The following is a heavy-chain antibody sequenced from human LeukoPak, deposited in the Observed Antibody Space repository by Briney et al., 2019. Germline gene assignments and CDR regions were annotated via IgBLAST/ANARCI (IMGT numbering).Heavy chain of an antibody. CDR2: ISAYNGNT. D-gene: IGHD3-10*01. Sequence: ASVKVSCKASGYTFTSYGISWVRQAPGQGLEWTGWISAYNGNTNFAQKLQGRVTMSTDTSTNTAYMELRSLRSDDTAVYYCARETCERGSGSYCPFDYWGQGTLVIVSS. J-gene: IGHJ4*02. CDR1: GYTFTSYG. CDR3: ARETCERGSGSYCPFDY. V-gene: IGHV1-18*01.